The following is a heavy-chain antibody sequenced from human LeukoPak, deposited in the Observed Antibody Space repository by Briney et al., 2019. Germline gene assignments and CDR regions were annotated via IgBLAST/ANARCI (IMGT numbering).Heavy chain of an antibody. V-gene: IGHV4-34*01. CDR1: GFTFTNYA. Sequence: GSLRLSCAMSGFTFTNYAMTWVRQAPGKGLEWIGEINHSGSTNYNPSLKSRVTISVDTSKNQFSLRLSSVTAADTAVYYCARVLEGSSGQHWYFDLWGRGTLVTVSS. D-gene: IGHD6-19*01. CDR2: INHSGST. CDR3: ARVLEGSSGQHWYFDL. J-gene: IGHJ2*01.